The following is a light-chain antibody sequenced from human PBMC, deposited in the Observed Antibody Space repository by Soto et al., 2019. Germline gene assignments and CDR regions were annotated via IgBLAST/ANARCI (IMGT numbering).Light chain of an antibody. CDR1: XXXVXGYNY. J-gene: IGLJ2*01. CDR3: SSYTSSSTVV. V-gene: IGLV2-14*01. Sequence: QSALTQPASVSGSPGQSIXXXXXXXXXXVXGYNYVSWYQQHPGKAPKLMIYDVSNRPSELSNRFSGSKSGNTASLTISGLQAEDEADYYCSSYTSSSTVVFGGGTKLTVL. CDR2: DVS.